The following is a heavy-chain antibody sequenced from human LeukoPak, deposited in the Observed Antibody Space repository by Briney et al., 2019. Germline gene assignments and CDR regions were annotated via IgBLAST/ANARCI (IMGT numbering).Heavy chain of an antibody. Sequence: GGSLRLSCEASGFTSTHYAMSWVRQAPGKGLEWVSTIGGSGLNTYYADSVKARFTISRGNSKNTLYLQMNSLKAEDTAVYYCARGASARQDYWGQGTLVTVSS. CDR1: GFTSTHYA. CDR2: IGGSGLNT. D-gene: IGHD2-2*01. CDR3: ARGASARQDY. J-gene: IGHJ4*02. V-gene: IGHV3-23*01.